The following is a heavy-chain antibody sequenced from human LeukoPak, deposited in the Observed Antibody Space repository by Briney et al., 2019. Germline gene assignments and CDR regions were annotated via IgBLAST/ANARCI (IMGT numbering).Heavy chain of an antibody. V-gene: IGHV3-23*01. Sequence: PGGSLRLSCAASGFTFSSYSMNWVRQAPGKGLEWVSAISGSGGSTYYADSVKGRFTISRDNSKNTLYLQMNSLRAEDTAVYYCAKDQYDYVWGSYRFDYWGQGTLVTVSS. CDR3: AKDQYDYVWGSYRFDY. D-gene: IGHD3-16*02. J-gene: IGHJ4*02. CDR1: GFTFSSYS. CDR2: ISGSGGST.